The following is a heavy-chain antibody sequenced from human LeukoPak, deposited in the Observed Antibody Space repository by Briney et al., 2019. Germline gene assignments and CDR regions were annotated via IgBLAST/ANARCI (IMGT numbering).Heavy chain of an antibody. V-gene: IGHV3-21*01. CDR3: ARDLRRYSGYDNLAFDI. CDR2: ISTSSSYI. CDR1: GLTSTGYS. D-gene: IGHD5-12*01. J-gene: IGHJ3*02. Sequence: GGSLRLSCVVSGLTSTGYSMNWVRQAPGKGLEWVSFISTSSSYIYYADSVKGRFTISRDNARNSLYLQMYSLRTENTAVYYCARDLRRYSGYDNLAFDIWGQGTRVTVSS.